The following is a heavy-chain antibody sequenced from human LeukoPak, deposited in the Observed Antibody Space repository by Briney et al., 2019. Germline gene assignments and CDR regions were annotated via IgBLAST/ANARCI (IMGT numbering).Heavy chain of an antibody. Sequence: ASVKVSCKASGYTFTSYYMHWVRQSPGQGLEWMGIINPSGGSTSYPQKFQGRVTMTRDTSTSTVYMELISLRSEDTAVYYCARFSGIVGATTDYWGQGTLVTVSS. V-gene: IGHV1-46*01. CDR3: ARFSGIVGATTDY. CDR2: INPSGGST. D-gene: IGHD1-26*01. CDR1: GYTFTSYY. J-gene: IGHJ4*02.